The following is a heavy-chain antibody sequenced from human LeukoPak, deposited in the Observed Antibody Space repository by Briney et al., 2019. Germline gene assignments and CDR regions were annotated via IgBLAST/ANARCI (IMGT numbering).Heavy chain of an antibody. CDR1: GGSFSGYY. V-gene: IGHV4-34*01. CDR2: INHSGSA. J-gene: IGHJ4*02. CDR3: ARGPTSSGYYYGFDY. D-gene: IGHD3-22*01. Sequence: PSETLSLTCAVYGGSFSGYYWSWIRQPPGKGLEWIGEINHSGSANYNPSLKSRVTISVDTSKNQFSLKLSSVTAADTAVYYCARGPTSSGYYYGFDYWGQGTLVTVSS.